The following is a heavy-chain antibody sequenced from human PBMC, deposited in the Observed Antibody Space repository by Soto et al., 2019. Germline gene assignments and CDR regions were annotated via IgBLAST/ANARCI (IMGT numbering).Heavy chain of an antibody. CDR2: IYYSGST. Sequence: QLQLQESGPGLVKPSETLSLTCSVSGGSISSSSYFWGWIRQPPGKGLEWIGSIYYSGSTHYNPSLETRVTVSVDTSKTQFSLKLSSVTAADTAVYYCARHPSDFWFDPWGQGTLVTVSS. J-gene: IGHJ5*02. D-gene: IGHD2-21*02. CDR1: GGSISSSSYF. V-gene: IGHV4-39*01. CDR3: ARHPSDFWFDP.